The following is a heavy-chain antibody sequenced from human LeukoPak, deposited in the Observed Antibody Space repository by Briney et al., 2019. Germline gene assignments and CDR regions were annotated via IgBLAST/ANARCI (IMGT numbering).Heavy chain of an antibody. J-gene: IGHJ4*02. V-gene: IGHV3-30*04. Sequence: GRSLRLSCAASGFTFSSYAMHWVRQAPGKGLEWVAVISYDGSNKYYAYSVKGRFTVSRDNSKNTLYLQMNSLRAEDTAVYYCARATYYYGSGISYFDYWGQGTLVTVSS. D-gene: IGHD3-10*01. CDR3: ARATYYYGSGISYFDY. CDR2: ISYDGSNK. CDR1: GFTFSSYA.